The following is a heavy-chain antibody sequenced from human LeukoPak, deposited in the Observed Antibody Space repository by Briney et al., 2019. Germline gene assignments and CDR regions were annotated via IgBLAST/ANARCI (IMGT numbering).Heavy chain of an antibody. CDR1: GYTFTSYG. CDR2: ISAYNGNT. CDR3: ARRTSSVGSSVWSYFDY. J-gene: IGHJ4*02. D-gene: IGHD3-10*01. Sequence: GASVKVSCKASGYTFTSYGISWVRQAPGQGLEWMGWISAYNGNTNYAQKLQGRVTMTTDTSTSTAYMELRSLRSDDTAVYYCARRTSSVGSSVWSYFDYWGQGTLVTVSS. V-gene: IGHV1-18*01.